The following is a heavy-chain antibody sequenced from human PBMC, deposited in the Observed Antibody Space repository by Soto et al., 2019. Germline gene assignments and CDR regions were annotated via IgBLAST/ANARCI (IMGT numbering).Heavy chain of an antibody. CDR1: GGTLSGYY. Sequence: PSETLSLTCTVTGGTLSGYYWTWIRQSAGGGLEWIGRIYISVSTNYNPSLKSRVTISLDTSMRHFSLRLRSVSAADTAVYYCARGQRFSDWSDRWGKGNSVIVSP. J-gene: IGHJ5*02. D-gene: IGHD3-3*01. V-gene: IGHV4-4*07. CDR2: IYISVST. CDR3: ARGQRFSDWSDR.